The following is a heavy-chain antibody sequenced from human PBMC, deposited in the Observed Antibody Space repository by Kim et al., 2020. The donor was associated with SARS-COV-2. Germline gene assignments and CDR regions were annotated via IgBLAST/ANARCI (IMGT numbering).Heavy chain of an antibody. J-gene: IGHJ3*02. CDR2: IKQDGSEK. CDR1: GFTFSSYW. D-gene: IGHD5-12*01. Sequence: GGSLRLSCAASGFTFSSYWMSWVRQAPGKGLEWVANIKQDGSEKYYVDSVKGRFTISRDNAKNSLYLQMNSLRAEDTAVYYCARVKRGYSGYDGARGYDAFDIWGQGTMVTVSS. CDR3: ARVKRGYSGYDGARGYDAFDI. V-gene: IGHV3-7*01.